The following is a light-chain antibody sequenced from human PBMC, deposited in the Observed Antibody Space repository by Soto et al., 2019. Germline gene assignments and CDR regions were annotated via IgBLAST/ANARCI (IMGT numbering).Light chain of an antibody. CDR2: GAS. CDR1: QSVSSSY. CDR3: HQYGSSRT. J-gene: IGKJ1*01. Sequence: EIVLTQSPGTLSLSPGERATLSCRASQSVSSSYLAWYQQKPGQAPRLLVYGASSRATGIPDRFSDSGSGTDFTLNISRLEPDDFAVYYCHQYGSSRTFGQGTKVEI. V-gene: IGKV3-20*01.